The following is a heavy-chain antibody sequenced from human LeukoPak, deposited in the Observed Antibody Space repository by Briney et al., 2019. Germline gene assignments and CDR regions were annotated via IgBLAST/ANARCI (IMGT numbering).Heavy chain of an antibody. D-gene: IGHD6-19*01. CDR3: ARDCSSGCFDY. CDR1: GFTFSSYW. V-gene: IGHV3-7*03. J-gene: IGHJ4*02. CDR2: IKQDGSEK. Sequence: PGGSLRLSCAASGFTFSSYWMSWVRQAPGKGLEWVANIKQDGSEKYYVNSVKGRFTISRDNAKNSLYLQMNSLGAEDTAVYYCARDCSSGCFDYWGQGTLVTVSS.